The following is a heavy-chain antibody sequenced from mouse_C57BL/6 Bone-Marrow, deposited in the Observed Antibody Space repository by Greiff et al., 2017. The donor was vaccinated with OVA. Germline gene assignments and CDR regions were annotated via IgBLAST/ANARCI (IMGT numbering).Heavy chain of an antibody. V-gene: IGHV8-8*01. CDR3: ARPRITTVAYAMDY. D-gene: IGHD1-1*01. J-gene: IGHJ4*01. Sequence: QVQLKESGPGILQPSQTLSLTCSFSGFSLSTFGMGVGWIRQPSGKGLEWLAHIWWDDDKYYNPALKSRLTISKDTSKNQVFLKIANVDTADTATYYCARPRITTVAYAMDYWGQGTSVTVSS. CDR2: IWWDDDK. CDR1: GFSLSTFGMG.